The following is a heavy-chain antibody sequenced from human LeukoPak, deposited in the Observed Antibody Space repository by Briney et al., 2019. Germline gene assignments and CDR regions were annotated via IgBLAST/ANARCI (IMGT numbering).Heavy chain of an antibody. CDR3: ARERIQLWSFDY. D-gene: IGHD5-18*01. CDR2: IYTSGST. J-gene: IGHJ4*02. Sequence: SETLSLTCTVSGGSISSGSYYWSWIRQPAGKGLEWIGRIYTSGSTNYNPSLKSRVTMSVDTSKNQFSLKLSSVTAADTAVYYCARERIQLWSFDYWGQGTLVTVSS. CDR1: GGSISSGSYY. V-gene: IGHV4-61*02.